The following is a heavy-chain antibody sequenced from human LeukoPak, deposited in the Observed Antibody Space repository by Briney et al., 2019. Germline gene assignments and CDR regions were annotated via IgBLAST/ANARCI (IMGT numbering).Heavy chain of an antibody. CDR2: IYYSGST. CDR3: ARLRLPNKYFDY. CDR1: GGSISSGGYS. J-gene: IGHJ4*02. Sequence: SETLSLTCTVSGGSISSGGYSWSWIRQHPGKGLEWIGYIYYSGSTYYNPSLKSRVTISVDTSKNQFSLKLSSVTAADTAVYYCARLRLPNKYFDYWGQGTLVTVSS. V-gene: IGHV4-31*03. D-gene: IGHD3-16*01.